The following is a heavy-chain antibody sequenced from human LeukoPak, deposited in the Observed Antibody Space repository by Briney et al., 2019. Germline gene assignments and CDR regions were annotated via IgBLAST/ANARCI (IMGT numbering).Heavy chain of an antibody. CDR1: GYSISSGYY. CDR2: IYHSGRT. CDR3: ARVPFPYSSAGSWFDP. D-gene: IGHD6-25*01. J-gene: IGHJ5*02. V-gene: IGHV4-38-2*02. Sequence: SETLSLTCTVSGYSISSGYYWGWIRQPPGKGLEWIGSIYHSGRTFYNPSLKSRVTISVDTSKNQFSLKLTSVTAADTAVYYCARVPFPYSSAGSWFDPWGQGTLVTVSS.